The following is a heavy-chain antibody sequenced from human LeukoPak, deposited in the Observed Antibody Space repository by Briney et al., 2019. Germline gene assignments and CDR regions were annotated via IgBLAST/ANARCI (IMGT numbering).Heavy chain of an antibody. Sequence: GGSLRLSCAASGFTFSSYSMNWVRQAPGKGLEWVSSISSSSSYIYYADSVKGRFTISRDNAKNSLYLQMNSLRAEDTAVYYCARELYYYDSSGYNAFDIWGQGTVVTVSS. CDR3: ARELYYYDSSGYNAFDI. D-gene: IGHD3-22*01. CDR1: GFTFSSYS. J-gene: IGHJ3*02. V-gene: IGHV3-21*01. CDR2: ISSSSSYI.